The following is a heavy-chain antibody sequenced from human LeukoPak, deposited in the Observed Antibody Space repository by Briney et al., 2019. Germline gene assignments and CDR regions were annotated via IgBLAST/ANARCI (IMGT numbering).Heavy chain of an antibody. V-gene: IGHV3-30*02. J-gene: IGHJ6*03. D-gene: IGHD1-26*01. CDR3: AKAGNLGGSNYLYYYYYMDV. Sequence: GGSLRLSCAASGFTFSGYGMHWVRQAPGKGLEWVAFIRYDGNNKYYADSVKGRFTISRDNSKNTLYLQMNSLRAEDTAVYYCAKAGNLGGSNYLYYYYYMDVWGKGTTVTISS. CDR2: IRYDGNNK. CDR1: GFTFSGYG.